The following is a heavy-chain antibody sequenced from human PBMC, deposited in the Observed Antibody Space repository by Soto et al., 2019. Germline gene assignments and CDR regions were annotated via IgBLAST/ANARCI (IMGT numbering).Heavy chain of an antibody. D-gene: IGHD6-19*01. CDR2: IIPILGIA. CDR3: ARDGPVAVTYFDY. CDR1: GGTFSSYT. J-gene: IGHJ4*02. V-gene: IGHV1-69*08. Sequence: QVQLVQSGAEVKKPGSSVKVSCKASGGTFSSYTISWVRQAPGQGLEWMGRIIPILGIANYAQKFQGRVTITADKSTSTAYMELSSLRSEDTAVYYCARDGPVAVTYFDYWGQGTLVTVSS.